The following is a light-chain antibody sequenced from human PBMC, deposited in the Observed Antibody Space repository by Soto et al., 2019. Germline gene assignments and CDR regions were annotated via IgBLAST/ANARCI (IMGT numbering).Light chain of an antibody. CDR2: AAS. CDR3: QYYNNYPIT. CDR1: QGISNY. V-gene: IGKV1-16*02. J-gene: IGKJ5*01. Sequence: DIQMTQSPSSLSASVGDRVTITCRASQGISNYVAWFQQKPGKAPKSLIYAASSLRSGVPSKFSGSGSGTDFTLTISNLQPEDFATYYCQYYNNYPITFGQGTRLEI.